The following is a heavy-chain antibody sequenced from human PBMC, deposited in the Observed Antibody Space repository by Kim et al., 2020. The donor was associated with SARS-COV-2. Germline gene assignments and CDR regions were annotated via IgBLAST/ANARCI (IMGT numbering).Heavy chain of an antibody. CDR3: ARDPTLGGVVVPAAMPDYYYYGMDV. CDR2: IIPIFGTA. D-gene: IGHD2-2*01. J-gene: IGHJ6*02. Sequence: VTVSCKASGGTFSSYAISWVRQAPGQGLEWMGGIIPIFGTANYAQKFQGRVTITADESTSTAYMELSSLRSEDTAVYYCARDPTLGGVVVPAAMPDYYYYGMDVWGQGTTVTVSS. CDR1: GGTFSSYA. V-gene: IGHV1-69*01.